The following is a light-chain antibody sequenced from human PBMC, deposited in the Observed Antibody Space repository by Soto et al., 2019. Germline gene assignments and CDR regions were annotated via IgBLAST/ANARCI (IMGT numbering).Light chain of an antibody. CDR1: SSYVSCCHF. J-gene: IGLJ1*01. CDR2: DVG. CDR3: SLYTSSSTRV. Sequence: QSALTQLASVAGSPGQTINIACTGTSSYVSCCHFVACYQQHAGRAPVLRIDDVGRGPSGVSNRFAGSKSGNTDSLTISRLQAEGQADYYCSLYTSSSTRVFGTGTKVTAL. V-gene: IGLV2-14*03.